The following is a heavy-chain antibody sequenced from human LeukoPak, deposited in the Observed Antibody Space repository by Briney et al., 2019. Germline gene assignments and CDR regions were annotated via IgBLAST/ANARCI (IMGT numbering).Heavy chain of an antibody. Sequence: SETLSLTCAVYGGSFSGYYWSWIRQPPGKGLEWIGEINRSGGANYNPSLKGRVTISVDTSKNQFSLKMSSVTAADTAVYYCARGDTYCGGDCYAPNYWAKETLVTVSS. J-gene: IGHJ4*02. CDR1: GGSFSGYY. CDR3: ARGDTYCGGDCYAPNY. D-gene: IGHD2-21*02. V-gene: IGHV4-34*01. CDR2: INRSGGA.